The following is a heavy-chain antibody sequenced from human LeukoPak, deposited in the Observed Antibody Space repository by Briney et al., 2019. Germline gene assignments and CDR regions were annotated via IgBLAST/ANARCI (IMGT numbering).Heavy chain of an antibody. V-gene: IGHV4-4*07. CDR1: GDSIIRNY. D-gene: IGHD6-6*01. CDR2: ISPNGNT. CDR3: ARDRARPAFGSSLSSDF. Sequence: SETLSLTCAVSGDSIIRNYWSWIRQPAGKRLEWIGRISPNGNTNYSPSLKSRVTISADYSNNLFSLKVNSVTAADTAVYYCARDRARPAFGSSLSSDFWGQGILVTVSS. J-gene: IGHJ4*02.